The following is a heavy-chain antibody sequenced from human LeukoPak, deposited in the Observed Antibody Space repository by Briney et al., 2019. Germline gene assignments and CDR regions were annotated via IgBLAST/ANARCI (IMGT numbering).Heavy chain of an antibody. CDR2: IYYDGSNK. V-gene: IGHV3-33*01. CDR1: GFTFSIYA. J-gene: IGHJ4*02. CDR3: ATAVASSSGWYADY. Sequence: GGSLRLSCAASGFTFSIYAMHWVRQAPGRGLEWVALIYYDGSNKYYADSVKGRFTVSRDNSKNTLYLQMNSLRAEDTAVYYCATAVASSSGWYADYWGQGTLVTVSS. D-gene: IGHD6-19*01.